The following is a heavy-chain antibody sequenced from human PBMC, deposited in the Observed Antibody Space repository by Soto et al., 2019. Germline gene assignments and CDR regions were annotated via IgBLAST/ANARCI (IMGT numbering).Heavy chain of an antibody. CDR3: ARNPAPGHDAFDI. CDR1: GGTFSSYT. CDR2: IIPILGIA. Sequence: SVKASCKASGGTFSSYTISWVRQAPGKGLEWMGRIIPILGIANYAQKFQGRVTITADKSTSTAYMELSSLRSEETAVYYCARNPAPGHDAFDIWGQGTMVTVSS. V-gene: IGHV1-69*02. D-gene: IGHD2-2*01. J-gene: IGHJ3*02.